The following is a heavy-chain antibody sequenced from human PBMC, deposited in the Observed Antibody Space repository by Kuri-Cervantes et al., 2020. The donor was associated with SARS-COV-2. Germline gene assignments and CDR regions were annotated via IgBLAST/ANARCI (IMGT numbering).Heavy chain of an antibody. CDR3: AAAVGFFDY. CDR1: GGSISSYY. D-gene: IGHD6-13*01. Sequence: ESLKISCTVSGGSISSYYWSWIRQPPGKGLEWIGYIYYSGSTNYNPSLKSRVTISVDTSKNQFSLKLSSVTAADTAIYYCAAAVGFFDYWGQGTLVTVSS. V-gene: IGHV4-59*12. J-gene: IGHJ4*02. CDR2: IYYSGST.